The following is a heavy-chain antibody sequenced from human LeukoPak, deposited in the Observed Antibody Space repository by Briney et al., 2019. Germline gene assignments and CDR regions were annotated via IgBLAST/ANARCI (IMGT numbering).Heavy chain of an antibody. CDR1: GFTFSSYG. V-gene: IGHV3-33*01. D-gene: IGHD5-12*01. Sequence: GGSLRLSCAASGFTFSSYGMHWVRQAPGKGLEWVAVIWYDGSNKYYADSVKGRFTISRDNSKNTLYLQMNSLRAEDTAVYYCARAQRYSGYVYPFGYWGQGTLVTVSS. CDR3: ARAQRYSGYVYPFGY. CDR2: IWYDGSNK. J-gene: IGHJ4*02.